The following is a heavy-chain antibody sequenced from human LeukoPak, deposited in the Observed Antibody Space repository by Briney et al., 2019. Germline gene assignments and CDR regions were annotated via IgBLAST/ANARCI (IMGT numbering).Heavy chain of an antibody. Sequence: GGSLRLSCAASGFTFSSYSMNWVRQAPGKGLEWVSYISSSSNTIYYADSVKGRFTISRDNAKNSLYLQMNSLRAEDTAVYYCARVRGAERYFDYWGQGTLVTVSS. V-gene: IGHV3-48*01. CDR1: GFTFSSYS. J-gene: IGHJ4*02. CDR2: ISSSSNTI. D-gene: IGHD1-1*01. CDR3: ARVRGAERYFDY.